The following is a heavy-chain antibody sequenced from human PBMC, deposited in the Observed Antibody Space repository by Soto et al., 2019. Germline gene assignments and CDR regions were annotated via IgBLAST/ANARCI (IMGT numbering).Heavy chain of an antibody. CDR1: GFTFSGYA. V-gene: IGHV3-23*01. CDR2: ISGGGDAT. D-gene: IGHD3-3*01. CDR3: ARKVSWSTGRPDLWYFDL. J-gene: IGHJ2*01. Sequence: EVQLLDSGGGLVQPGGSLRLSCAASGFTFSGYALTWVRQAPGKGLEWVSVISGGGDATFYADSVKGRFTISRDNSKNILFLQMNTLRAEDTAVYYFARKVSWSTGRPDLWYFDLWGRGTLVTVSS.